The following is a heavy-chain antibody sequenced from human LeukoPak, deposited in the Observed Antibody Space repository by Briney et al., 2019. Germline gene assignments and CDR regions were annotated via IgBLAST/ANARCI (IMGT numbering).Heavy chain of an antibody. CDR3: AQQVGYCSSGSCYFTY. CDR2: ISNTGGST. D-gene: IGHD2-15*01. V-gene: IGHV3-23*01. J-gene: IGHJ1*01. Sequence: GGSLKLPWEASGFSLNTYAMTWVPKPPGKGLKWVPAISNTGGSTYYADSVKGRFTISRDKSKNTLSLQMNSLRAEDTAVYYCAQQVGYCSSGSCYFTYWGQGTLVTVSS. CDR1: GFSLNTYA.